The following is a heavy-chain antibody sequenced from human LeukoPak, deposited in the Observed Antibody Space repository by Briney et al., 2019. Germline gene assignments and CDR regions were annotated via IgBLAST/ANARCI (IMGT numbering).Heavy chain of an antibody. V-gene: IGHV3-23*01. D-gene: IGHD2-21*02. CDR2: ISSGDRT. CDR3: ASMPHTYCGGDCYYY. Sequence: GGSLRLSCAASGFTFSSYAMNWVRQAPGKGLEWVAGISSGDRTFHAESVKGRFTISRDNAKNSLYLQMNSLRAEDTAVYYCASMPHTYCGGDCYYYWGQGTLVTVSS. J-gene: IGHJ4*02. CDR1: GFTFSSYA.